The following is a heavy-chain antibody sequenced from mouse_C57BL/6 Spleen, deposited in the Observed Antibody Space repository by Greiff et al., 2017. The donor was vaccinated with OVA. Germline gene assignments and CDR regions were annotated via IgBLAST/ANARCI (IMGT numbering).Heavy chain of an antibody. CDR1: GFTFSSYA. J-gene: IGHJ3*01. CDR3: ARAYYSNSFAY. V-gene: IGHV5-4*03. Sequence: EVKVVESGGGLVKPGGSLKLSCAASGFTFSSYAMSWVRQTPEKRLEWVATISDGGSYTYYPDNVKGRITISRDNAKNNLYLQMSHLKSEDTSMFNCARAYYSNSFAYWGQWTLVTLSA. D-gene: IGHD2-5*01. CDR2: ISDGGSYT.